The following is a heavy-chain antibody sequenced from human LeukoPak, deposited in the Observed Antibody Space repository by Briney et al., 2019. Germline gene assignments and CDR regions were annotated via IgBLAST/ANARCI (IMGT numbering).Heavy chain of an antibody. D-gene: IGHD6-13*01. CDR2: IYHSGST. V-gene: IGHV4-4*02. J-gene: IGHJ1*01. CDR1: GGSISSSNW. Sequence: SETLSLTCAVSGGSISSSNWWSWVRQPPGKGLEWIGEIYHSGSTNYNPSLKSRVTISVDTSKNQFSLKLSSVTAADTAVYYCASVSSSWHRAEYFQHWGQGTLVTVSS. CDR3: ASVSSSWHRAEYFQH.